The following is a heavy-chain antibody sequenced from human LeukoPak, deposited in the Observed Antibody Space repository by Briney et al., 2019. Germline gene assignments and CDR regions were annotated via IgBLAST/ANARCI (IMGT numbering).Heavy chain of an antibody. CDR2: ISSSSSTI. CDR3: ASSRPTSQAWIQLWPYPFDI. V-gene: IGHV3-48*01. D-gene: IGHD5-18*01. CDR1: GFTFSSYS. Sequence: GGSLRLSCAASGFTFSSYSMNWVRQAPGKGLEWVSYISSSSSTIYYADSVKGRLTISRDNAKNSLYLQMNSLRAEDTAVYYCASSRPTSQAWIQLWPYPFDIWGQGTMVTVSS. J-gene: IGHJ3*02.